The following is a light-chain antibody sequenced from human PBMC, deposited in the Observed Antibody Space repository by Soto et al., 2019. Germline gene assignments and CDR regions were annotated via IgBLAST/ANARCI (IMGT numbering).Light chain of an antibody. CDR2: EDN. Sequence: NFMLTQPHSVSESPGKTVTISCTRSSGRIASNYVQWYQQRPGSAPTTVIYEDNQRPSGVPDRFSGSIDSSSNSASLTISGMKTEDEADYYCQSYDSSNLAVFGGGTQLTVL. CDR1: SGRIASNY. CDR3: QSYDSSNLAV. J-gene: IGLJ7*01. V-gene: IGLV6-57*03.